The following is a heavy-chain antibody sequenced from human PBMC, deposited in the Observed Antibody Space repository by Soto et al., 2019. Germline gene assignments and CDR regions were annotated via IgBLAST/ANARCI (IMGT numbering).Heavy chain of an antibody. CDR1: GFTFSSYG. CDR3: AKVRITGTTIGPLWFDP. Sequence: PGGSLRLSCAASGFTFSSYGMHWVRQAPGKGLEWVAVISYDGSNKYYADSVKGRFTISRDNSKNTLYLQMNSLRAEDTAVYYCAKVRITGTTIGPLWFDPWGQGTLVTVSS. J-gene: IGHJ5*02. CDR2: ISYDGSNK. D-gene: IGHD1-20*01. V-gene: IGHV3-30*18.